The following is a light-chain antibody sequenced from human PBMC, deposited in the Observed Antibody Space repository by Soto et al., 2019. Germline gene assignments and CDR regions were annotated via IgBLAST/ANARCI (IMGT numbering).Light chain of an antibody. V-gene: IGKV3-20*01. CDR2: GAS. CDR3: QQYGSSSYT. Sequence: EIVLTQSPCTLSLFPGERATLSCRASQSVSSSYLAWYQQKPGQAPRLLIYGASSRATGIPDRFSGSGSGTDFTLTISRLEPEDFAVYYCQQYGSSSYTFGQGTKLEIK. J-gene: IGKJ2*01. CDR1: QSVSSSY.